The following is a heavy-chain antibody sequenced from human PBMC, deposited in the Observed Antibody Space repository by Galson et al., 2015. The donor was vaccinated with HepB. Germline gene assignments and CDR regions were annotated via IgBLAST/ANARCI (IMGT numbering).Heavy chain of an antibody. V-gene: IGHV4-4*07. Sequence: SETLSLTCTVSGGSISSYCWSWIRQPAGKGLEWIGRICTSESTNYNPSLKRRVTMSLDTSKNQLSLKLSSVTAADTAVYNCARGGGGDLPFDYWGQGTLVTVSS. J-gene: IGHJ4*02. CDR2: ICTSEST. D-gene: IGHD2-21*01. CDR1: GGSISSYC. CDR3: ARGGGGDLPFDY.